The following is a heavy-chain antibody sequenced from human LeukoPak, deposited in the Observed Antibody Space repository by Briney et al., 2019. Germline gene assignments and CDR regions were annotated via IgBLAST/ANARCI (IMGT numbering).Heavy chain of an antibody. CDR2: ISGNSRYI. D-gene: IGHD5-24*01. Sequence: RGSLRLSCAASGFTFSSYSMTWVRQAPGKGLEWVSSISGNSRYIYYADSMRGPFTISRDNAKNTLYLQMNSLRAEDTALYYCVRGGDGYNPCLYWGQGTLVTVSS. J-gene: IGHJ4*02. V-gene: IGHV3-21*01. CDR3: VRGGDGYNPCLY. CDR1: GFTFSSYS.